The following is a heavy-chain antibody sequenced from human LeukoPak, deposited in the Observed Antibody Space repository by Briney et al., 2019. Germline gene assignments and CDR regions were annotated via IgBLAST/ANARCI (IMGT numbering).Heavy chain of an antibody. CDR3: ATSLYCGTGCL. D-gene: IGHD2-21*01. CDR1: GGSFSGLY. CDR2: IKDGGGS. Sequence: SETLSLTCAVYGGSFSGLYWSWSRQPPGKGLEWIGEIKDGGGSNYNPSLKSRVTLSLDTSKNQSSLQLTSVTAADTAVYYCATSLYCGTGCLWGKGKMVTVSS. V-gene: IGHV4-34*01. J-gene: IGHJ3*01.